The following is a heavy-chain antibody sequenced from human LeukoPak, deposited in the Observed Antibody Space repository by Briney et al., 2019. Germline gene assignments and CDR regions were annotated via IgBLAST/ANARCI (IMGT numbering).Heavy chain of an antibody. J-gene: IGHJ5*02. D-gene: IGHD3-22*01. CDR3: ARDAYYDSSGYPRENWFDP. CDR2: IIPFFGTA. CDR1: GGTFSSYA. Sequence: SGKVSFKGSGGTFSSYAISWVRQAPGQGLEWMGGIIPFFGTANYAQKFQGRVTITTDESTSTAYMELSSLRSEDTAVYYCARDAYYDSSGYPRENWFDPWGQGTLVTVSS. V-gene: IGHV1-69*05.